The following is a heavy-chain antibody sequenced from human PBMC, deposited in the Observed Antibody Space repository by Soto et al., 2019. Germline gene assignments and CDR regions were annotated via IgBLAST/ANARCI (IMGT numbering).Heavy chain of an antibody. CDR3: ASRSGYSYMYGMDV. V-gene: IGHV3-23*01. D-gene: IGHD5-18*01. CDR2: ISGSGGST. CDR1: GFTFSSYA. Sequence: GGSLRLSCAASGFTFSSYAMSWVRQAPGKGLEWVSAISGSGGSTYYADSVKGRFTISRDNSKNTLYLQMNSLRAEDTAVYYCASRSGYSYMYGMDVWGQGTTVTVSS. J-gene: IGHJ6*02.